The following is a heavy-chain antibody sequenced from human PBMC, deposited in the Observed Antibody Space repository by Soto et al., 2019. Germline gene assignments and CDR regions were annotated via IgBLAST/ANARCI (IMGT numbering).Heavy chain of an antibody. CDR2: FDPEDGET. V-gene: IGHV1-24*01. CDR1: GYTLTELS. CDR3: AKIFDATKYYYCGMDV. Sequence: QVQLVQSGAEVNKPGASVKVSCKVSGYTLTELSMHWVRQAPGKGLEGMGGFDPEDGETIYAQKFQGRVTMTEDTSTDTAYMELSSLRSEDTAVYYCAKIFDATKYYYCGMDVWGQGTTVTVSS. J-gene: IGHJ6*02. D-gene: IGHD1-26*01.